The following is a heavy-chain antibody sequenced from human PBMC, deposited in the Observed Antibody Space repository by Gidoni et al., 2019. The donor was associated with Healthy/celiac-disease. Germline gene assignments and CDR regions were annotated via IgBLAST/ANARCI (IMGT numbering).Heavy chain of an antibody. D-gene: IGHD3-22*01. Sequence: QVQLVESGGGVVQPGRSLRLSCAASGFTFSSYGMPWVRQAPGKGLEWVAGIWYDGSNKYYADSVKGRFTISRDNSKNTLYLQMNSLRAEDTAVYYCARGLVEYYYDSSGYLNWFDPWGQGTLVTVSS. J-gene: IGHJ5*02. CDR1: GFTFSSYG. CDR2: IWYDGSNK. CDR3: ARGLVEYYYDSSGYLNWFDP. V-gene: IGHV3-33*01.